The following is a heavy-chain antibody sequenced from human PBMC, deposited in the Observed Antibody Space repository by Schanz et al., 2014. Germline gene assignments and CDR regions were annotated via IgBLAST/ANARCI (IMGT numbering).Heavy chain of an antibody. Sequence: QVHLVQSESELKNPGASVKVSCKTSGYSFSTYAMNWVRQAPGQGLEWMGWINTKTGNPTYAQGFTGRFVFSLDTSVSTTHLQITNLKADDTAVYYCARGYCAGTSCPIFDSWGQGILVTVSS. J-gene: IGHJ4*02. D-gene: IGHD2-2*01. V-gene: IGHV7-4-1*02. CDR2: INTKTGNP. CDR1: GYSFSTYA. CDR3: ARGYCAGTSCPIFDS.